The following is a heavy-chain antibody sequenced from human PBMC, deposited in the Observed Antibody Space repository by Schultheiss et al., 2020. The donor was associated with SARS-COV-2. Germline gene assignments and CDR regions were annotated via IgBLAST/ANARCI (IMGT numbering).Heavy chain of an antibody. V-gene: IGHV4-39*07. CDR1: GGSISSSSYY. Sequence: SETLSLTCTVSGGSISSSSYYWGWIRQPPGKGLEWIGSIYYSGSTNYNPSLKSRVTMSVDTSKNQFSLKLSSVTAADTAVYYCARDFGMVRENWFDPWGQGTLVTVSS. CDR3: ARDFGMVRENWFDP. D-gene: IGHD3-10*01. J-gene: IGHJ5*02. CDR2: IYYSGST.